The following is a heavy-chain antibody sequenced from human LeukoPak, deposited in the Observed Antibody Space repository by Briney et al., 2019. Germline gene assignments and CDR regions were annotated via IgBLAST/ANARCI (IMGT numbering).Heavy chain of an antibody. V-gene: IGHV3-30*02. Sequence: GESLRLSCAASGYTFRSYGMHWVRQAPGKGLEWVAFIRSDGTNKYYADSVKGRFTISRDISKNTLYLQMNSLRAEDTAVYYCAKGGERGTFYFDYWGQGTLVTVSS. CDR1: GYTFRSYG. CDR2: IRSDGTNK. D-gene: IGHD1-1*01. CDR3: AKGGERGTFYFDY. J-gene: IGHJ4*02.